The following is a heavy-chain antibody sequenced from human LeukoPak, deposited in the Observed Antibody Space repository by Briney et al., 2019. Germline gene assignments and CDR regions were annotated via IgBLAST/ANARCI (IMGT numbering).Heavy chain of an antibody. D-gene: IGHD4-23*01. Sequence: TGGSLRLSCAASGFTFSSYWMSWVRQAPGKGLEWVANIEQVGSEIYYVDSVKGRFTISRDNAKNSLYLQMNSLRAEDTAVYYCARGQDTVVTSRDAFDIWGQGTMVTVSS. CDR1: GFTFSSYW. CDR2: IEQVGSEI. J-gene: IGHJ3*02. CDR3: ARGQDTVVTSRDAFDI. V-gene: IGHV3-7*01.